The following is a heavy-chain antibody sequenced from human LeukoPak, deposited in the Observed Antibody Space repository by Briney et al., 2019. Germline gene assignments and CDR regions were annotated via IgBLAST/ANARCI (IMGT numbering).Heavy chain of an antibody. CDR3: ARDRGTMVHPEY. J-gene: IGHJ4*02. CDR2: IYHSGNT. CDR1: GYSISRGYY. Sequence: PSETLSLTCTVSGYSISRGYYWGWIRPTPGKGLGWIGHIYHSGNTYYNPSLRSRVTISVDTFKNQFSLKVTSVTAADTAVYFCARDRGTMVHPEYWGQGALVTVSS. V-gene: IGHV4-38-2*02. D-gene: IGHD1/OR15-1a*01.